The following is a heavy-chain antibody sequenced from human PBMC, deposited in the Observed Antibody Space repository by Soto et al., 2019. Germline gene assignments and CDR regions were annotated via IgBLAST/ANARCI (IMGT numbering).Heavy chain of an antibody. D-gene: IGHD4-17*01. CDR3: ARHGNTVTTGYYYGMDV. J-gene: IGHJ6*02. CDR1: GGSISSSSYY. CDR2: IYYSGST. V-gene: IGHV4-39*01. Sequence: SETLSLTCTVSGGSISSSSYYWGWIRQPPGKGLEWIGTIYYSGSTYYNPSLKSRVTISVDTSKNQFSLKLSSVTATDTAVYYCARHGNTVTTGYYYGMDVWGQGTTVTVSS.